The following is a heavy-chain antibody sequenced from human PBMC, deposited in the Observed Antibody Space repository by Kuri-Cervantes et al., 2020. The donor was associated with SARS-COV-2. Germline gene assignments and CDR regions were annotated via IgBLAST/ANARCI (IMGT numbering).Heavy chain of an antibody. J-gene: IGHJ6*03. CDR1: GFTFSSYS. CDR2: ISSSSSYK. Sequence: GGSLRLSCAASGFTFSSYSMNWVRQAPGKGLEWVSSISSSSSYKYYADSVKGRFTISRDNSKNTLYLQMNSLRAEDTAVYYCARDGAARRLYMDVWGKGTTVTVSS. V-gene: IGHV3-21*01. CDR3: ARDGAARRLYMDV. D-gene: IGHD6-6*01.